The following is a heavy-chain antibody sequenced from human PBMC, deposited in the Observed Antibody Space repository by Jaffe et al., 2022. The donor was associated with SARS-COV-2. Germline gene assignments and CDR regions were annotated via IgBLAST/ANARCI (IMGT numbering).Heavy chain of an antibody. V-gene: IGHV3-21*01. CDR3: ARDRPNALTYCGGDCYNYYYYGMDV. CDR1: GFTFSSYS. CDR2: ISSSSSYI. Sequence: EVQLVESGGGLVKPGGSLRLSCAASGFTFSSYSMNWVRQAPGKGLEWVSSISSSSSYIYYADSVKGRFTISRDNAKNSLYLQMNSLRAEDTAVYYCARDRPNALTYCGGDCYNYYYYGMDVWGQGTTVTVSS. J-gene: IGHJ6*02. D-gene: IGHD2-21*02.